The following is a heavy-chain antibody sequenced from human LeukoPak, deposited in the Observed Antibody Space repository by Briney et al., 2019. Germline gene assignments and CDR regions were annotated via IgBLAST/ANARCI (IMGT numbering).Heavy chain of an antibody. CDR2: ISAYNGNT. J-gene: IGHJ6*02. CDR3: ARVPGIAVAGTTYYYYGMDV. V-gene: IGHV1-18*01. Sequence: ASVNVSCKASGYTFTSYGISWVRQAPGQGLEWMGWISAYNGNTNYAQKLQGRVTMTTDTSTSTAYMELRSLRSDDTAVYYCARVPGIAVAGTTYYYYGMDVWGQGTTVTVSS. CDR1: GYTFTSYG. D-gene: IGHD6-19*01.